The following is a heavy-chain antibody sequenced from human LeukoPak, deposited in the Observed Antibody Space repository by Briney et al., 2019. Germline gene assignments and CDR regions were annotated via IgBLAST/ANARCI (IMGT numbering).Heavy chain of an antibody. Sequence: GGSLRLSCAASGFTFSYYSMNWVRQAPGKGLEWVSSIGSSSSHIYYADSVKGRFTISRDNSKNSLHLQMNSLRAEDRAVYYCARDQDSSSSGFDYWGQGTLVTVSS. CDR3: ARDQDSSSSGFDY. D-gene: IGHD6-6*01. V-gene: IGHV3-21*01. CDR2: IGSSSSHI. CDR1: GFTFSYYS. J-gene: IGHJ4*02.